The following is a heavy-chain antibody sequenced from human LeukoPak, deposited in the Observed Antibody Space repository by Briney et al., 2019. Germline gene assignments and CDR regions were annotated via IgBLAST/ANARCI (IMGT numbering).Heavy chain of an antibody. D-gene: IGHD6-6*01. Sequence: PGGSLRLSCAASGFTFSSYAMSWVRQAPGKGLEWVSAISGSGGSTYYADSVKGRFTISRDNSKNTLYLQMNSLRAEDAAVYYCAKDSLKVTEQLVNYWGQGTLVAVSS. V-gene: IGHV3-23*01. CDR1: GFTFSSYA. CDR2: ISGSGGST. J-gene: IGHJ4*02. CDR3: AKDSLKVTEQLVNY.